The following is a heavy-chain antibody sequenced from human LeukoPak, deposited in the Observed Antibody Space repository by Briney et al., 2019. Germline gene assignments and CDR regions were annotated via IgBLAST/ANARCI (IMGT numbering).Heavy chain of an antibody. CDR1: GYTFTGYY. CDR3: ARDLRSEGGSCPDY. Sequence: ASVRVSCKASGYTFTGYYMHWVRQAPGQGLEWMGWINPNSGGTNYAQKFQGRVTMTRDTSITRAYMELSRLRSDDTAVYYCARDLRSEGGSCPDYWGQGTLVTVSS. D-gene: IGHD2-15*01. V-gene: IGHV1-2*02. CDR2: INPNSGGT. J-gene: IGHJ4*02.